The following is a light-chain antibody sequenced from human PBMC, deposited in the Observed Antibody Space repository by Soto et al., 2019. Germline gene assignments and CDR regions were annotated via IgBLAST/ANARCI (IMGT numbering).Light chain of an antibody. J-gene: IGLJ1*01. V-gene: IGLV2-8*01. CDR2: EVN. CDR3: SSYAGSSNV. Sequence: QSPQTQPPSSSVSPGQSVAISCTGTSSDVGGYNYVSWYQQHPGKAPKLMIYEVNKRPSGVPDRFSGSKSGNTASLTVSGLQAEHEADYYCSSYAGSSNVFGTGTKVTVL. CDR1: SSDVGGYNY.